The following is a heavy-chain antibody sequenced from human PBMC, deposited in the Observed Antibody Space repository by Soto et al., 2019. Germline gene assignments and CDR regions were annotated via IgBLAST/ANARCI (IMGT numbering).Heavy chain of an antibody. CDR1: GFTFSSYS. CDR3: ARGSHLGNYYDSSGYSY. Sequence: GGSLRLSCAASGFTFSSYSMNWVRQAPGKGLEWVSSISSSSSYIYYADSVKGRFTISRDNAKNSLYLQMNSLRAEDTAVYYCARGSHLGNYYDSSGYSYWAQGTLVTVS. CDR2: ISSSSSYI. J-gene: IGHJ4*02. D-gene: IGHD3-22*01. V-gene: IGHV3-21*01.